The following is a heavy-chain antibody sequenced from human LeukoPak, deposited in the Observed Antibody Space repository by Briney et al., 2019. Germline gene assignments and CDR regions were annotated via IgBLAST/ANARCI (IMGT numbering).Heavy chain of an antibody. J-gene: IGHJ4*02. CDR3: AKDHMGWRGYSYGPFDY. D-gene: IGHD5-18*01. Sequence: GRSLRLSCAASGFTFDDYAMHWVRQTPGKGLEWVSHISWNSATIEYADSVKGRFTISRDNAKNSLYLQMNSLRAEDTAVYYCAKDHMGWRGYSYGPFDYWGQGTLVTVSS. CDR1: GFTFDDYA. V-gene: IGHV3-9*01. CDR2: ISWNSATI.